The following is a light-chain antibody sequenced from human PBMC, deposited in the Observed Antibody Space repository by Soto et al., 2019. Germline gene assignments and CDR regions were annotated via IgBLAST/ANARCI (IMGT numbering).Light chain of an antibody. CDR2: GAS. J-gene: IGKJ4*01. CDR1: QSVGSNY. CDR3: QQYGRAPST. V-gene: IGKV3-20*01. Sequence: EIVLTQSPGTLSLSPGDRATLSCRAIQSVGSNYLAWYQQKPGQAPRHLIYGASNRATGIPDSFSGSGSGTAFTLTISRLEPEDFAVYSCQQYGRAPSTFGGGTKVELK.